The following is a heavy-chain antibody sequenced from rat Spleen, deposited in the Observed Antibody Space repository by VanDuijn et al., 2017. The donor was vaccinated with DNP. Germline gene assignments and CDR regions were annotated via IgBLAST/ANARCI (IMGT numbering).Heavy chain of an antibody. CDR1: GFTFSDYN. J-gene: IGHJ3*01. CDR2: IFYDGSRT. Sequence: EVQLVESGGGLVKPGRSLKLSCAASGFTFSDYNMAWVRQAPKKGLEWVATIFYDGSRTYYRDSVKGRFTISRDNAKSTLSLQMDSLRSEDTATYYCATLTTEGIVRIPWFAYWGQGTLVTVSS. CDR3: ATLTTEGIVRIPWFAY. D-gene: IGHD1-11*01. V-gene: IGHV5S10*01.